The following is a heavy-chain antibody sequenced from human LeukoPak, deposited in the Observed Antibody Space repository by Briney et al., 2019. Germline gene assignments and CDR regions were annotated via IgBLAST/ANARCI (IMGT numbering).Heavy chain of an antibody. CDR3: ARHGSGSYYNVASRYYFDY. Sequence: SETLSLTCTVSGGSISSYYWSWIRQPPGKGLEWIGYIYYSGSTNYNPSLKSRVTISVDTSKNQFSLKLSSATAADTAVYYCARHGSGSYYNVASRYYFDYWGQGTLVTVSS. J-gene: IGHJ4*02. V-gene: IGHV4-59*08. D-gene: IGHD3-10*01. CDR2: IYYSGST. CDR1: GGSISSYY.